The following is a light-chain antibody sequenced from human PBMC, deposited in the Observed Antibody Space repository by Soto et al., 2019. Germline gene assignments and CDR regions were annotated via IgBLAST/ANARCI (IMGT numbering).Light chain of an antibody. CDR1: SSNIGSNT. CDR2: SNK. V-gene: IGLV1-44*01. J-gene: IGLJ1*01. CDR3: AVCEDRVDVYV. Sequence: QSVLTQPPSASGTPGQRVTISCSGSSSNIGSNTVNWYQHVPRAAPKLLIQSNKQRPSGVPDRFSGSQSGPSASLAISGLQTEDQADYYSAVCEDRVDVYVCGTGTKLTVL.